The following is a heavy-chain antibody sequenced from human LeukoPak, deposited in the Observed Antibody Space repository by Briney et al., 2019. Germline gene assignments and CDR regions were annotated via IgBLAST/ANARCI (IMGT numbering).Heavy chain of an antibody. D-gene: IGHD3-3*01. V-gene: IGHV4-59*01. Sequence: SETLSLTCTVSGGSISSYYWSWIRQPPGKGLEWIGYIYYSGSTNYNPSLKSRVTISVDTSKNQFSLKLSSATAADTAVYYCAKAGGYDFWSGYLDVWGQGTTVTVSS. J-gene: IGHJ6*02. CDR3: AKAGGYDFWSGYLDV. CDR2: IYYSGST. CDR1: GGSISSYY.